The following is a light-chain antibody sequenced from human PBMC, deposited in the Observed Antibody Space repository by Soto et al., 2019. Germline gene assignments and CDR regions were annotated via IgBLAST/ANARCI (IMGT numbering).Light chain of an antibody. V-gene: IGLV2-14*01. Sequence: QSVLTQPASVSGTPGQSITISCTGSNSDVGIYDFVSWYQHHPGRAPKLIVSEVSHRPSGVSNRFSGSKSGNTASLTISGLQSEDEADYYCISYALLFGTGTKVTVL. CDR1: NSDVGIYDF. CDR3: ISYALL. J-gene: IGLJ1*01. CDR2: EVS.